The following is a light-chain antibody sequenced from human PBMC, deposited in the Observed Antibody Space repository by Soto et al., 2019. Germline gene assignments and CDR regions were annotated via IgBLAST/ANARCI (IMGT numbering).Light chain of an antibody. CDR1: QGVSTC. J-gene: IGKJ5*01. Sequence: DIQLTQSPSFLSASVGDRVTITFPSSQGVSTCLAWYQQRPGEAPNLLIHTASTLHSGVPSRFSGSGSGTEFTLTISSLRPEDFGPYFCQRRQGYPVHFGQGTRLEI. CDR3: QRRQGYPVH. CDR2: TAS. V-gene: IGKV1-9*01.